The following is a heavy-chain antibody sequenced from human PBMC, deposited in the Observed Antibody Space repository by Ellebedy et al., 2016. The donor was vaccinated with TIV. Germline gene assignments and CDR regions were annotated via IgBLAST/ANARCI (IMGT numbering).Heavy chain of an antibody. CDR1: GGTFSSYA. CDR3: ARVQNEPYGDVDY. CDR2: ISAYNGNT. D-gene: IGHD4-17*01. Sequence: ASVKVSCKASGGTFSSYAISWVRQDPGQGLEWMGWISAYNGNTNYAQKLQGRVTMTTDTSTSTAYMELRSLRSDDTVVYYCARVQNEPYGDVDYWGQGTLVTVSS. V-gene: IGHV1-18*01. J-gene: IGHJ4*02.